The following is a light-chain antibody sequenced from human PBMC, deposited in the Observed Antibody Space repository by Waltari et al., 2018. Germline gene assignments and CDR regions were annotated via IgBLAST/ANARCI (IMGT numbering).Light chain of an antibody. CDR2: TND. Sequence: QSVLTQPPSASGTPGQRVTISCLGSSSNVEGNAVSWFQQLPGTAPKLLIYTNDQRPSGVPDRFSGSKYGTSASLAISGLQSEDEAVYYCAAWDDSLNVWLFGGGTKVTAL. J-gene: IGLJ3*02. V-gene: IGLV1-44*01. CDR3: AAWDDSLNVWL. CDR1: SSNVEGNA.